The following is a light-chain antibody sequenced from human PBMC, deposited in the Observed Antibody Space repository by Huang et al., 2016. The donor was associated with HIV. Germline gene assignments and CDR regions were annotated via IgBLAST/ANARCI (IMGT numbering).Light chain of an antibody. CDR1: QSISSN. J-gene: IGKJ1*01. CDR3: QQYGDWPPT. CDR2: GRS. Sequence: ETDLTQSTATLSLSPGDRATLSCRASQSISSNLAWYQQNPGQAPSLLIHGRSTRASGVPDSLRGTGSGITFSLTISNLQSEDFAVYFCQQYGDWPPTFGQGTRVEIK. V-gene: IGKV3-15*01.